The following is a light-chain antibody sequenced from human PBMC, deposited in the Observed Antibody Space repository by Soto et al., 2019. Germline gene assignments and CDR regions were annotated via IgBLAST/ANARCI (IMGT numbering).Light chain of an antibody. Sequence: QSAPTQPRSVSGSPGQSVTISCTGISSDVGGYTYVSWYQQHSGTVPKLMIYDVSNRPSGVPDRFSGSKSGNTASLTISGLQAEDEADYYRCSYAGGHTSLLFGGGTKLTVL. CDR1: SSDVGGYTY. CDR2: DVS. J-gene: IGLJ2*01. V-gene: IGLV2-11*01. CDR3: CSYAGGHTSLL.